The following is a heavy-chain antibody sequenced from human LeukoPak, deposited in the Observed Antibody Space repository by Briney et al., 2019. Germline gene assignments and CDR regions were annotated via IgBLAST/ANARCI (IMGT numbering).Heavy chain of an antibody. V-gene: IGHV3-30-3*01. J-gene: IGHJ4*02. CDR1: GFTFSSYA. CDR3: AREEMAFDY. CDR2: ISYDGSNK. Sequence: RRSLRLSCAASGFTFSSYAMHWVRQAPGKGLEWVAVISYDGSNKYYADSVKGRFTISRDNSKNTLYLQMNSLRAEDTAVYYCAREEMAFDYWSQGTLVTVSS. D-gene: IGHD5-24*01.